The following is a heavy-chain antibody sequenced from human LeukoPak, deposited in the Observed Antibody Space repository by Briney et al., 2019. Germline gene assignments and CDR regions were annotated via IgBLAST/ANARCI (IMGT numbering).Heavy chain of an antibody. CDR3: ARDFGVTTTPYFDY. V-gene: IGHV1-2*02. D-gene: IGHD4-17*01. CDR2: INPNSGGT. Sequence: GASVKVSCKASGYTFTGYYMHWVRQAPGQGLEWMGWINPNSGGTNYAQKFQGRVTMTRDTSISTAYMELSRLRSDDTAVYYCARDFGVTTTPYFDYWGQGTLVTVSS. CDR1: GYTFTGYY. J-gene: IGHJ4*02.